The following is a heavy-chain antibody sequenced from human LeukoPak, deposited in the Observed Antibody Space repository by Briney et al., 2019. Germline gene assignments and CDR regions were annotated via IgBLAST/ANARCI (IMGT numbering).Heavy chain of an antibody. Sequence: GGSLRLSCAASGFTVSSNYMSWVRQAPGKGLEWVSVIYSGGSTYYADSVKGRFTISRDNSKNTLYLQMNSLRAEDTAVYYCARVALGATYYFDYWGQGTLVTVSS. V-gene: IGHV3-53*01. CDR2: IYSGGST. CDR3: ARVALGATYYFDY. D-gene: IGHD1-26*01. CDR1: GFTVSSNY. J-gene: IGHJ4*02.